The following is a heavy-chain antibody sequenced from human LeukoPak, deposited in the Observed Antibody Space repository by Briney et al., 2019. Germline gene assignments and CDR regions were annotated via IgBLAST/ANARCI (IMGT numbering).Heavy chain of an antibody. J-gene: IGHJ4*02. D-gene: IGHD1-26*01. CDR3: ASDSGSYYYFDY. V-gene: IGHV1-69*13. CDR1: GGTFSSYA. Sequence: GASVKVSCKASGGTFSSYAISWVRQAPGQGLEWMGGIIPIFGTANYAQKFQGRVTITADESTSTAYMELSSLRSEDTAVYYCASDSGSYYYFDYWGQGTLVTVSS. CDR2: IIPIFGTA.